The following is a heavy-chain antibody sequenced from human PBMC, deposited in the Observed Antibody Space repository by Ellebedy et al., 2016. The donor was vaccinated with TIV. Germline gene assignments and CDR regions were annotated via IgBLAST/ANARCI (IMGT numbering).Heavy chain of an antibody. D-gene: IGHD5-12*01. CDR1: GGTFSSYA. CDR3: AWGVRGYSGYDPLDY. Sequence: ASVKVSXXASGGTFSSYAISWVRQAPGQGLEWMGWISAYNGNTNYAQKLQGRVTMTTDTSTSTAYMELRSLRSDDTAVYYCAWGVRGYSGYDPLDYWGQGTLVTVSS. CDR2: ISAYNGNT. J-gene: IGHJ4*02. V-gene: IGHV1-18*01.